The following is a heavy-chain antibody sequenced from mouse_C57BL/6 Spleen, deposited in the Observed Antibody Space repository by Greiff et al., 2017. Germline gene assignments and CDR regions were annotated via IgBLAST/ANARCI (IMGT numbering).Heavy chain of an antibody. J-gene: IGHJ4*01. CDR2: INPSNGGT. CDR1: GYTFTSYW. Sequence: QVQLQQPGPELVKPGASVKLSCKASGYTFTSYWMHWVKQRPGQGLEWIGNINPSNGGTNYNEKFKSKATLTVDKSSSTAYMQLSSLTSEDSAVYYCARSRGLDYAMDYWGQGTSVTVSS. V-gene: IGHV1-53*01. CDR3: ARSRGLDYAMDY.